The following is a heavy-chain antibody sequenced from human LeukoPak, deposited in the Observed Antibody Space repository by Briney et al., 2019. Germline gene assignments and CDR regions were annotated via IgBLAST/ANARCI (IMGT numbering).Heavy chain of an antibody. CDR1: GYTLTELS. V-gene: IGHV1-24*01. J-gene: IGHJ4*02. D-gene: IGHD3-10*01. CDR3: ATSLSITMVRGPLDY. CDR2: FDPEDGET. Sequence: ASVKVSCKVSGYTLTELSMHWVRQAPGKGLEWMGGFDPEDGETIYAQKFQGRVTMTEDTSTDTAYMELSSLRSEDTAVYYCATSLSITMVRGPLDYWGQGTLVTVSS.